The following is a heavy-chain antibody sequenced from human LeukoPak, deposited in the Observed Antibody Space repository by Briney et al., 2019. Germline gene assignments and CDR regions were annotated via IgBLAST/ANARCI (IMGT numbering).Heavy chain of an antibody. CDR2: IIPVLDMT. Sequence: SVKVSCKASGDTFSSYAVHGVRQAPGQGLDWMGRIIPVLDMTDYPQMFQGRVTISADTFTSTVYMALNSLRSEDTAVYFCARGPLESGIRDDAFDFWGQGTMVTVSS. CDR3: ARGPLESGIRDDAFDF. D-gene: IGHD1-1*01. V-gene: IGHV1-69*04. J-gene: IGHJ3*01. CDR1: GDTFSSYA.